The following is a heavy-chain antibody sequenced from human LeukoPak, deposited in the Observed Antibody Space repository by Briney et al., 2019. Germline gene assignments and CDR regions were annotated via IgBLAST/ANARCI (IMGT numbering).Heavy chain of an antibody. Sequence: GGSLRLSCAASGFIFSSYAMHWVRQAPGKGLEWVAVISYDGSNRYYADSVKGRFTISRDNSKNTLYLQMNSLRAEDTAVYYCARSRPATAILAHWGQGTRVTFSS. D-gene: IGHD2-2*02. CDR2: ISYDGSNR. CDR1: GFIFSSYA. V-gene: IGHV3-30-3*01. CDR3: ARSRPATAILAH. J-gene: IGHJ5*02.